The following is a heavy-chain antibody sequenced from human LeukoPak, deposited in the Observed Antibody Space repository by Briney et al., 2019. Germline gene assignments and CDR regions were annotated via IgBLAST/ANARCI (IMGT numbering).Heavy chain of an antibody. CDR2: IIPIFGTA. CDR1: GGTFSSYA. V-gene: IGHV1-69*13. CDR3: ARAKADGSDSSHLLYGMDV. D-gene: IGHD3-22*01. Sequence: SVKVSCKASGGTFSSYAISWVRQAPGQGLEWMGGIIPIFGTANYAQKFQGRVTITADESTSTAYMELSSLRSEDTAVYYCARAKADGSDSSHLLYGMDVWGQGTTVTVSS. J-gene: IGHJ6*02.